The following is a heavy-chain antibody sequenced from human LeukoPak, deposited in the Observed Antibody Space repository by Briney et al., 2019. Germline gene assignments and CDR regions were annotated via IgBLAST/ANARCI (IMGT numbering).Heavy chain of an antibody. Sequence: GGSLRLSCAASGLTFTTYAMNWVRQAPGRGLEWVSSIEPSGFTIFYANSVKGRFTISRDNAKNSLYLQMNSLRAEDTAVYYCASDNPTYYDYVWGRFVNQFDYWGQGTLVTVSS. J-gene: IGHJ4*02. CDR2: IEPSGFTI. CDR1: GLTFTTYA. V-gene: IGHV3-21*01. CDR3: ASDNPTYYDYVWGRFVNQFDY. D-gene: IGHD3-16*01.